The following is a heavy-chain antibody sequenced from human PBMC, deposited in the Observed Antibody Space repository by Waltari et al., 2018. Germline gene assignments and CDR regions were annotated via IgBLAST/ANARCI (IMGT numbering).Heavy chain of an antibody. Sequence: QVQLQESGPGLVKPSETLSLTCTVSGGSISSHYWSWIRQPPGKGLEWIGYIYYSGSTNYHPSLKSRVTISVDTSKNQFSLKLSSVTAADTAVYYCARDRAEYSGYDHHAFDIWGQGTMVTVSS. D-gene: IGHD5-12*01. V-gene: IGHV4-59*11. CDR3: ARDRAEYSGYDHHAFDI. J-gene: IGHJ3*02. CDR2: IYYSGST. CDR1: GGSISSHY.